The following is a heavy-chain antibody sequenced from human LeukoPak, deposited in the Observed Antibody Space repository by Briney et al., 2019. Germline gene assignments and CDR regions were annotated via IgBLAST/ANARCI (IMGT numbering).Heavy chain of an antibody. V-gene: IGHV1-18*01. CDR2: ISAYNGNT. J-gene: IGHJ4*02. D-gene: IGHD1-26*01. CDR3: ARVVGATNYFDY. Sequence: ASVKVSCKASGYTFTSYGISWVRQAPGQGLEWMGWISAYNGNTNYAQKLQGRVTMTTDTSTSTVYMELRSLRSDDTAVYYCARVVGATNYFDYWGQGTLVTVSS. CDR1: GYTFTSYG.